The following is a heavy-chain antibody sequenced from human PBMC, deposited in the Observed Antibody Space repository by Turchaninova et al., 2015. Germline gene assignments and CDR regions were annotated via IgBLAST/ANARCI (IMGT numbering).Heavy chain of an antibody. CDR3: AHRPPYGGYVSDY. J-gene: IGHJ4*02. D-gene: IGHD5-12*01. V-gene: IGHV2-5*02. CDR2: IYWDDDK. Sequence: QLTLKESGPTLVKPTQTLTLTCTFSGFPPSTSGGGVGGIRQPPGKAREWHALIYWDDDKRNSPSLKSRLTITKDTSKNQVVLTMTNMDPVDTATYYCAHRPPYGGYVSDYWGQGTLVTVSS. CDR1: GFPPSTSGGG.